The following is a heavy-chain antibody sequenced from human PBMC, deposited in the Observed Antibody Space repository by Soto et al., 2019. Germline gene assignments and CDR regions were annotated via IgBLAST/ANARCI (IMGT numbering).Heavy chain of an antibody. Sequence: GGSLRLSCAASGFTFSNFEMHWVRQAPGKGLEWVSYINTAGSTKYYAESVKGRFTISRDNARNSLYLQMNSLRAEDTAVYYCARAECSTPNCLTAYYSYGLDVWGQGTTVTVSS. J-gene: IGHJ6*02. D-gene: IGHD2-2*01. CDR3: ARAECSTPNCLTAYYSYGLDV. V-gene: IGHV3-48*03. CDR2: INTAGSTK. CDR1: GFTFSNFE.